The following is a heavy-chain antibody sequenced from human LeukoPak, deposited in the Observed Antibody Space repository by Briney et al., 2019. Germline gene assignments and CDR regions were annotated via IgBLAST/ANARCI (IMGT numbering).Heavy chain of an antibody. J-gene: IGHJ4*02. CDR2: INHSGST. CDR3: ARPAPGGYYDSSGYGY. D-gene: IGHD3-22*01. V-gene: IGHV4-34*01. Sequence: SETLSLTCAVYGGSFSGYYWSWIRQPPGKGLEWIGEINHSGSTNYNPSLKSRVTISVDTSKNQFSLKLSSVTAADTAVYHCARPAPGGYYDSSGYGYWGQGTLVTVSS. CDR1: GGSFSGYY.